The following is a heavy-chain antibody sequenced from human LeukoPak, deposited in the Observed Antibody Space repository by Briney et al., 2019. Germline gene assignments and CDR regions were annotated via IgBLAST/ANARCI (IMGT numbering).Heavy chain of an antibody. CDR1: GFTFSGSG. CDR3: TRAVAGDRHNWFDP. Sequence: GGSLRLSCGASGFTFSGSGIHWVRQASGKGLEWLGRIRSKSNNYATAYAASVKGRFTISRDDSKSTAYLQMNSLKTEDTAVYYCTRAVAGDRHNWFDPWGQGTLVTVSS. D-gene: IGHD6-19*01. CDR2: IRSKSNNYAT. V-gene: IGHV3-73*01. J-gene: IGHJ5*02.